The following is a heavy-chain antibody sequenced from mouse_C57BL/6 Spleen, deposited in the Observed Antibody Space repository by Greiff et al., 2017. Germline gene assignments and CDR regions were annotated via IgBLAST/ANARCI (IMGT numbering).Heavy chain of an antibody. CDR2: INPNYGTT. D-gene: IGHD2-5*01. CDR1: GYSFTDYN. CDR3: ARWPYSNFSLAY. J-gene: IGHJ3*01. Sequence: VQLQQPGPELVKPGASVKISCKASGYSFTDYNMNWVKQSNGQSLEWIGVINPNYGTTSYNQKFKGKATLTVDKSSSTAYMQLNSLTSESSAVYYFARWPYSNFSLAYWGQGTLVTVSA. V-gene: IGHV1-39*01.